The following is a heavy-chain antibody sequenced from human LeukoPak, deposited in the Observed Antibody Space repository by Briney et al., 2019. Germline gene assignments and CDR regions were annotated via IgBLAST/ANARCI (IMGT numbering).Heavy chain of an antibody. CDR1: GFTFDDYG. D-gene: IGHD6-19*01. V-gene: IGHV3-20*04. CDR3: ARGRLVDRAAGV. Sequence: RSGGSLRLSRAASGFTFDDYGMSWVRQAAGKGLEWVSSINWNGGSTGYADSVKGRFTISRDNAKNSLYLQMNSLRAEDTALYYCARGRLVDRAAGVWGKGTTVTVSS. CDR2: INWNGGST. J-gene: IGHJ6*04.